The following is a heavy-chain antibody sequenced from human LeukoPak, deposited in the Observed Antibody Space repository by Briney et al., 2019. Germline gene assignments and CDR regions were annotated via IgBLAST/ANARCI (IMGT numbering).Heavy chain of an antibody. CDR2: ISTYNGNT. D-gene: IGHD4-17*01. CDR3: ARSGDYVGRAFDI. V-gene: IGHV1-18*01. CDR1: GYTFTSYG. Sequence: ASVKVSCKASGYTFTSYGISWVRQAPGQGLEWMGWISTYNGNTNYAQNLQGRVTMTTDTSTSTAYMELSSLRSEDTAVYYCARSGDYVGRAFDIWGQGTMVTVSS. J-gene: IGHJ3*02.